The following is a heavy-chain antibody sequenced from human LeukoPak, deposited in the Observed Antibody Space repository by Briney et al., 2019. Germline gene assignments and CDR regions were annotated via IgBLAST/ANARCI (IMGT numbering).Heavy chain of an antibody. Sequence: GASVKVSCKASRYIFTTYYMHWMRQAPGQGPEWMGIINPRGGSTDYAQKFQDRVTMTSDTSTSTVYMELNSLRSEDTAVYFCARVGVTAATADYWGQGTLVTVSS. CDR1: RYIFTTYY. D-gene: IGHD6-25*01. V-gene: IGHV1-46*01. J-gene: IGHJ4*02. CDR2: INPRGGST. CDR3: ARVGVTAATADY.